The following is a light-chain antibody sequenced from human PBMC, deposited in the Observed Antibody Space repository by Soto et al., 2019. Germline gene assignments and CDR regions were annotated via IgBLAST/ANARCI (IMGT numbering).Light chain of an antibody. CDR2: DVS. CDR3: SSYTSSNTVV. Sequence: QSVLTQPASVSGSPGQSITISCTGTSSDVGGYNYVSWYQQHPGKAPKFMIYDVSNRPSGVSDRFSGSKSGNTASLTISGLQAEDEAGYYCSSYTSSNTVVFGGGTKVTVL. CDR1: SSDVGGYNY. V-gene: IGLV2-14*01. J-gene: IGLJ2*01.